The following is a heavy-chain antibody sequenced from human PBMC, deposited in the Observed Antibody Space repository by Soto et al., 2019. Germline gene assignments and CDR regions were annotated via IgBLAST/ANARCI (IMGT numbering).Heavy chain of an antibody. CDR1: GFSLTTRPMG. V-gene: IGHV2-5*02. J-gene: IGHJ4*02. CDR2: IYWDDDK. Sequence: QITLKESGPTLVTPTQTLTLTCSFSGFSLTTRPMGVDWIRQPPGKALEWLAVIYWDDDKRYSPSLRSRLTITKDTSNKQVVLTVTNMDPVDTATYYCAHRLGGYTWNDGYLDYWGQGILVTVSS. CDR3: AHRLGGYTWNDGYLDY. D-gene: IGHD1-20*01.